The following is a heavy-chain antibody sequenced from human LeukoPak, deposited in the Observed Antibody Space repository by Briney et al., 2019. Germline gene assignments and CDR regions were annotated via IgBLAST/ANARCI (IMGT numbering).Heavy chain of an antibody. CDR1: GFTFSSYA. V-gene: IGHV3-30-3*01. Sequence: TGGSLRLSCAASGFTFSSYATHWVRQAPGKGLEWVAVISYDGSNKYYADSVKGRFTISRDNSKNTLYLQMNSLRAEDTAVYYCARDYCDSSGYYWGQGTLVTVSS. CDR2: ISYDGSNK. J-gene: IGHJ4*02. CDR3: ARDYCDSSGYY. D-gene: IGHD3-22*01.